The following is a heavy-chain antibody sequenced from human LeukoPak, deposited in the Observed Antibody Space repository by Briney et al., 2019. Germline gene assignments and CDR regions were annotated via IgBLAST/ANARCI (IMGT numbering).Heavy chain of an antibody. D-gene: IGHD1-7*01. V-gene: IGHV3-30*04. CDR3: ATAQPYNWNYGDY. Sequence: GRSLRLSCAASGFTFSSYAMHWVRQAPGKGLEWVAVISYDGSNKYYADSVKGRFTISTDNSKNTLYLQMNSLRAEDTAVYYCATAQPYNWNYGDYWGQGTLVTVSS. CDR1: GFTFSSYA. J-gene: IGHJ4*02. CDR2: ISYDGSNK.